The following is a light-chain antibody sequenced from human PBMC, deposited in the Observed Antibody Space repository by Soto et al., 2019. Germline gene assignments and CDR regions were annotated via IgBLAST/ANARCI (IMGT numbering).Light chain of an antibody. Sequence: DIVMTQSPDSLAVSLGERATINCKSSQSVLYSSNNKSYLAWYQQKPGLPPKLLIYWASTRESGVPDRFSGSGSGTDFTLTISSLQAEAVAVYYCQQYFSAPWTFGQGTKVEIK. CDR1: QSVLYSSNNKSY. CDR3: QQYFSAPWT. J-gene: IGKJ1*01. V-gene: IGKV4-1*01. CDR2: WAS.